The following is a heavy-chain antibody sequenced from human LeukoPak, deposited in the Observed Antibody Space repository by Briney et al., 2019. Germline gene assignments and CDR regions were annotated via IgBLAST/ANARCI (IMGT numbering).Heavy chain of an antibody. V-gene: IGHV1-8*01. CDR2: MNPNSGNT. CDR1: GYTFTSYD. D-gene: IGHD4-17*01. J-gene: IGHJ4*02. Sequence: ASVKVSCKASGYTFTSYDINWVRQAPGQGLEWMGWMNPNSGNTGYAQKFQGRVTMTRNTSISTAYMELSSLRSEDTAVYYCARGAMTTVTYMPNDYWGQGTLVTVSS. CDR3: ARGAMTTVTYMPNDY.